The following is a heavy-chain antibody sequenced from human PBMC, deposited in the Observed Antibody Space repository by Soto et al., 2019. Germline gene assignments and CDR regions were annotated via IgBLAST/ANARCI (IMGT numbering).Heavy chain of an antibody. J-gene: IGHJ5*02. D-gene: IGHD3-3*01. CDR2: MNPNSGNT. CDR3: ARGYYDFWSCYSTNNWFDP. Sequence: QVQLVQSGAEVKKPGASVKVSCKASGYTFTSYDINWVRQATGQGLEWMGWMNPNSGNTGYAQKFQGRVNMTRNTSISTAYIELSSLRCEDTAVYYCARGYYDFWSCYSTNNWFDPWGQGTLVTVSS. V-gene: IGHV1-8*01. CDR1: GYTFTSYD.